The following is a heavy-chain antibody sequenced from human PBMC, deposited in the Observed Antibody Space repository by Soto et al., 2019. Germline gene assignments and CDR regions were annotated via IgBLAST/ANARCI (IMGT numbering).Heavy chain of an antibody. V-gene: IGHV3-23*01. J-gene: IGHJ6*02. Sequence: PGGSLRLSCAASGFTFSSYAMSWVRQAPGKGLEWVSAISGSGGSTYYADSVKGRFTISRDNSKNTLYLQMNSLRAEDTAVYYCAQTPAYYYYYYGMDVWGQGTTVTSP. CDR1: GFTFSSYA. CDR3: AQTPAYYYYYYGMDV. CDR2: ISGSGGST.